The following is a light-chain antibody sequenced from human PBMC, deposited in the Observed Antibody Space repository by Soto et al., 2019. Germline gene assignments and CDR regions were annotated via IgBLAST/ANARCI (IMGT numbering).Light chain of an antibody. CDR2: ASS. J-gene: IGLJ1*01. CDR3: SSYTSGSTIYV. V-gene: IGLV2-14*01. CDR1: SNDVGSYNY. Sequence: QSALTQPASVSGSPGQSITISCTGTSNDVGSYNYVSWYQHHPGKAPRLMIYASSNRPSGVSHRFSGSRSGNTASLTISGLQAEDEADYYCSSYTSGSTIYVFGTGTKLTVL.